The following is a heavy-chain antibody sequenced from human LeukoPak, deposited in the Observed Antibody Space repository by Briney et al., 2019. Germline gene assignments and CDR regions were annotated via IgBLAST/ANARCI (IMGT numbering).Heavy chain of an antibody. CDR2: ISYSGNA. D-gene: IGHD4-11*01. V-gene: IGHV4-39*01. Sequence: SQTLSLTCTVSGASIITTNYYWGWIRQPPGKGLEWIGSISYSGNAYYNPSLRSRLSISMDASKNQFSLKVRSVTAADTAVYYCARNLGQTWGTVTTDLWYFDHWGQGTLVPVSS. CDR1: GASIITTNYY. J-gene: IGHJ4*02. CDR3: ARNLGQTWGTVTTDLWYFDH.